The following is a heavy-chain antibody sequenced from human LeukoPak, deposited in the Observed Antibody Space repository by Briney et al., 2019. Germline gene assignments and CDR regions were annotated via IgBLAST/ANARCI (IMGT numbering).Heavy chain of an antibody. Sequence: GGSLRLSCAASGFTFSSYAMSWVRQAPGKGLEWVSAISGSGGSTYYADSVKGRFTISRDNSKNTLYLQMNSLRAEDTAVYYCAKGIDRFWSGYYSGYWGQGTLVTVSS. CDR1: GFTFSSYA. V-gene: IGHV3-23*01. J-gene: IGHJ4*02. CDR3: AKGIDRFWSGYYSGY. D-gene: IGHD3-3*01. CDR2: ISGSGGST.